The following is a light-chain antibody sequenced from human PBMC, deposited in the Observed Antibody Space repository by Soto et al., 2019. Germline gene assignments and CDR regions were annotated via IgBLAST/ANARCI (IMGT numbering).Light chain of an antibody. CDR1: SSDVGSYNL. Sequence: QSVLTQPASVSGSPGQSITISCTGISSDVGSYNLVSWYQHHPGKAPKLMIYDVAKRPSGVSDRFSGSKSGNTASLTISGLQAEDEAEYYCCSYAGTTTYYVFGTGTKVTVL. CDR2: DVA. V-gene: IGLV2-23*02. CDR3: CSYAGTTTYYV. J-gene: IGLJ1*01.